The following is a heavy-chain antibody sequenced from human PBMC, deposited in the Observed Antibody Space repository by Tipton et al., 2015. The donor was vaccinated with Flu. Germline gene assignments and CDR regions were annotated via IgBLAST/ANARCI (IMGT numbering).Heavy chain of an antibody. CDR1: GGSISNTMYY. J-gene: IGHJ3*02. V-gene: IGHV4-39*07. CDR2: IYHSGHA. Sequence: TLSLTCTVSGGSISNTMYYWGWIRQSPGRGLDWIGSIYHSGHAYYNPSLGSRVVISVDTSKNRFSLTLTSVTAADTAVYYCARALPVFMAAAGNGAFDIWGQSTLVSVSS. D-gene: IGHD6-13*01. CDR3: ARALPVFMAAAGNGAFDI.